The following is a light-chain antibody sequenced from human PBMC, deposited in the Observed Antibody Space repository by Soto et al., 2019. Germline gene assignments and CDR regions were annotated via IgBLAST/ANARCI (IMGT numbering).Light chain of an antibody. Sequence: EVVLTQSPVTLSLSPGERATLSCRASQSFRGLLAWYQQKPGQAPRLLIYDAYNRATGIPPRFSGSGSGTDFTLTISRLEPEDFAVYYCHQYDTIVQTFGQGTKGDIK. V-gene: IGKV3-11*01. CDR1: QSFRGL. J-gene: IGKJ1*01. CDR3: HQYDTIVQT. CDR2: DAY.